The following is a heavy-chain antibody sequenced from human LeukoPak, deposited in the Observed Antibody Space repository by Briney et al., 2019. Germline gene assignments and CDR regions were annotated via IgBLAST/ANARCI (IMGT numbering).Heavy chain of an antibody. J-gene: IGHJ6*02. CDR3: ARDRTATWWGYYYYYGMDV. Sequence: ASVKVSCKASGYTFTSYAMNWVRQAPGQGLEWMGWINTNTGNPTHAQGFTGRFVFSLDTSVSTAYLQISSLKAEDTAVYYCARDRTATWWGYYYYYGMDVWGQGTTVTVSS. CDR2: INTNTGNP. CDR1: GYTFTSYA. D-gene: IGHD2-15*01. V-gene: IGHV7-4-1*02.